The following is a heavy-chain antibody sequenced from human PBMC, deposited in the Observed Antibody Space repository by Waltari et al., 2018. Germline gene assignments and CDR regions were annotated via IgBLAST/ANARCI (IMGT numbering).Heavy chain of an antibody. D-gene: IGHD3-16*02. Sequence: EVQLLESGGGLVQPGGSLRISCAASGFTFGNSALSWVRQAPGKGLEWISGISGSSSSTYYADSVKGRFTISRDNSKNTLYLQMNSLRVEDTAVYFCAKVEGGIVTRYYALDIWGQGTMVTVSS. CDR3: AKVEGGIVTRYYALDI. J-gene: IGHJ3*02. CDR1: GFTFGNSA. CDR2: ISGSSSST. V-gene: IGHV3-23*01.